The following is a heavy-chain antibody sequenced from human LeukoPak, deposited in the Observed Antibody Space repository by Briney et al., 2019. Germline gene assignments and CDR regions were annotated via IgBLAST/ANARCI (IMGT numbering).Heavy chain of an antibody. CDR2: IYYSGST. D-gene: IGHD2-2*01. CDR1: GYSISSGYY. Sequence: SETLSLTCTVSGYSISSGYYWGWIRQPPGKGLEWIGSIYYSGSTYYNPSLKSRVTISVDTSKNQFSLKLSSVTAADTAVYYCARPQPRYCSSTSCSGDAFDIWGQGTMVTVSS. V-gene: IGHV4-38-2*02. CDR3: ARPQPRYCSSTSCSGDAFDI. J-gene: IGHJ3*02.